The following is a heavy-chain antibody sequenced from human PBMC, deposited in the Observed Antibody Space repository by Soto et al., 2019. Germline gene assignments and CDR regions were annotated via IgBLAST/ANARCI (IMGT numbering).Heavy chain of an antibody. CDR3: ARGPPDTVVTPDYYYGMDV. D-gene: IGHD2-21*02. Sequence: QVQLVQSGAEVKKPGSSVKVSCKASGGTFSSYAISWVRQAPGQGLEWMGGIIPIFGTANYAQKFQGRVTITADKSTSTAYMELRSLRSEDTAVYYCARGPPDTVVTPDYYYGMDVWGQGTTVTVSS. J-gene: IGHJ6*02. V-gene: IGHV1-69*06. CDR2: IIPIFGTA. CDR1: GGTFSSYA.